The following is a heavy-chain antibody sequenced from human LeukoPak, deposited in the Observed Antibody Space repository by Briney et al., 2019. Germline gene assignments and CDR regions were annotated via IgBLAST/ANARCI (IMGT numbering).Heavy chain of an antibody. D-gene: IGHD2-21*01. CDR3: AKGYIQLWWFDY. CDR1: GFTFSTYA. CDR2: ISGSGDGA. J-gene: IGHJ4*02. Sequence: GGSLRLSCAASGFTFSTYAMSWVRQAPGKGLQWVSLISGSGDGAHYADSVKGRFTISRDNSKNTVYLQMTNLRAEDTGVYYCAKGYIQLWWFDYWGQGTLVTVSS. V-gene: IGHV3-23*01.